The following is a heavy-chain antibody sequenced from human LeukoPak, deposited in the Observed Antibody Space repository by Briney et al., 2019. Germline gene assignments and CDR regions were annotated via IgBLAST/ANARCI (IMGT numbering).Heavy chain of an antibody. V-gene: IGHV4-39*01. CDR3: ARQGGGDYFDY. CDR1: GGSITSGFY. J-gene: IGHJ4*02. Sequence: SETLSLTCTVSGGSITSGFYWGWIRQPPGEGLECIGTIYYSGSIYYNPSLKSRVTISVETSKNQFSLKLSSVTAADTAVYYCARQGGGDYFDYGAQGPLVTVSS. D-gene: IGHD3-16*01. CDR2: IYYSGSI.